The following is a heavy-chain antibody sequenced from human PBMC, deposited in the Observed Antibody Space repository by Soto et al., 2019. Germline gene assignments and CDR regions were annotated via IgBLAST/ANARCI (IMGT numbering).Heavy chain of an antibody. CDR3: ARAMATGGSPMDV. V-gene: IGHV1-2*04. J-gene: IGHJ6*02. CDR1: GYTFTDYY. D-gene: IGHD2-8*02. Sequence: QVQLVQSGAEVRGPGASVKVSCKASGYTFTDYYMHWVRQAPGQGLEWMGWINPNSGGTNYAQKFPGSVTMTRDTSITTAYMELSGLRSDETAMYYCARAMATGGSPMDVWGQGTTVTVSS. CDR2: INPNSGGT.